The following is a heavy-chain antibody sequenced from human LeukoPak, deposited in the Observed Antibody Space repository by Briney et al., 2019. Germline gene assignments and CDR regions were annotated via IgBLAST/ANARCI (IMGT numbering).Heavy chain of an antibody. D-gene: IGHD6-19*01. V-gene: IGHV4-39*01. Sequence: SETLSLTCTVSGNSISSSSYYWGWIRQPPGKGLEWIGNINYSGSTYYNPSLKSRVTMSVDTFKNQFSLKLNSVTAADTAVYYCASRQRYSSGWYFDYWGQGTLVTVSS. J-gene: IGHJ4*02. CDR3: ASRQRYSSGWYFDY. CDR1: GNSISSSSYY. CDR2: INYSGST.